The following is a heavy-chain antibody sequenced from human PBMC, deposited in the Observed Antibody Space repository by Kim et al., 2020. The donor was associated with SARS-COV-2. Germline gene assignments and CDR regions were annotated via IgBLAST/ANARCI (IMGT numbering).Heavy chain of an antibody. CDR1: GFTFSSYA. CDR3: AREYYYGSGSYSSPFDY. V-gene: IGHV3-30*04. CDR2: ISYDGSNK. D-gene: IGHD3-10*01. Sequence: GGSLRLSCAASGFTFSSYAMHWVRQAPGKGLEWVAVISYDGSNKYYADSVKGRFTISRDNSKNTLYLQMNSLRAEDTAVYYCAREYYYGSGSYSSPFDYWGQGTLVTVSS. J-gene: IGHJ4*02.